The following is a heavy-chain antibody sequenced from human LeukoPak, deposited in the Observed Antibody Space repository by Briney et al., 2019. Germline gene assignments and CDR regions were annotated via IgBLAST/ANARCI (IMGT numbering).Heavy chain of an antibody. CDR3: ARQGWWELTNCFDY. D-gene: IGHD1-26*01. Sequence: SETLSLTCTVSGGSISSSSYYWGWIRQPPGKGLEWIGSIYYSGSTYYNPSLKSRVTISVDTSKNQFSLKLSSVTAAATAVYYCARQGWWELTNCFDYWGQGTLVTVSS. CDR1: GGSISSSSYY. CDR2: IYYSGST. J-gene: IGHJ4*02. V-gene: IGHV4-39*01.